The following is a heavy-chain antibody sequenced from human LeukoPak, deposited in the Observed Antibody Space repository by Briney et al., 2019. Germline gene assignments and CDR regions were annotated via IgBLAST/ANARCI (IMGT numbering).Heavy chain of an antibody. J-gene: IGHJ4*02. D-gene: IGHD2-15*01. Sequence: PSETLSLTRTVSGGSISSSSYYWGWIRQPPGKGLEWIGSIYYSGSTYYNPSLKSRVTISVDTSKNQFSLKLSSVTAADTAVYYCARDRPSRRENYCSGGSCYSDYWGQGTLVTVSS. CDR3: ARDRPSRRENYCSGGSCYSDY. CDR2: IYYSGST. CDR1: GGSISSSSYY. V-gene: IGHV4-39*07.